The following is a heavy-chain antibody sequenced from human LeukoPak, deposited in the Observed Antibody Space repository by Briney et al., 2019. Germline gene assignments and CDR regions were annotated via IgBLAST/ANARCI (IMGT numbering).Heavy chain of an antibody. CDR1: GGTFSSYA. Sequence: ASVKVSCKASGGTFSSYAISWVRQAPGQGLEWMGRIISILGIANYAQKFQGRVTITADKSTSTAYMELSSLRSEDTAVYYCAREGPDSGGYYPGAFDIWGQGTMVTVSS. CDR3: AREGPDSGGYYPGAFDI. CDR2: IISILGIA. D-gene: IGHD3-22*01. J-gene: IGHJ3*02. V-gene: IGHV1-69*04.